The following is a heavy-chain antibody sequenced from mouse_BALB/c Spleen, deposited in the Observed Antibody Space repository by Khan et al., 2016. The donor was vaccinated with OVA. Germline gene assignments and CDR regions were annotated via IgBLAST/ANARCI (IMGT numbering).Heavy chain of an antibody. D-gene: IGHD1-1*01. CDR3: TIPHYYVSNYYFAY. CDR1: GFAFSSYD. Sequence: EVELVESGGGLVKPGGSLKLSCAASGFAFSSYDMSWVRQTPEKRLEWVAFISIGGGTTYYPDTVKGRFTISRDKAKNTLYLQMNSLKSEDTAMYYCTIPHYYVSNYYFAYWGQGTTLTVSS. J-gene: IGHJ2*01. V-gene: IGHV5-12-1*01. CDR2: ISIGGGTT.